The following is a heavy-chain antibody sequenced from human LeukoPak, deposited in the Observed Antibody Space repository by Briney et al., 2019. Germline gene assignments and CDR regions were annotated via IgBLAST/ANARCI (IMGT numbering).Heavy chain of an antibody. CDR1: GFTFSSYA. CDR3: ARDQGQTAGDYLAPGHGDYYYGMDV. CDR2: IWYDGGNK. V-gene: IGHV3-33*01. D-gene: IGHD4-17*01. Sequence: GGSLRLSCAASGFTFSSYAMHWVRQAPGKGLEWVAVIWYDGGNKYYADSVKGRFTISRDNSKNTLYLQMNSLRAEDTAVYYCARDQGQTAGDYLAPGHGDYYYGMDVWGQGTTVTVSS. J-gene: IGHJ6*02.